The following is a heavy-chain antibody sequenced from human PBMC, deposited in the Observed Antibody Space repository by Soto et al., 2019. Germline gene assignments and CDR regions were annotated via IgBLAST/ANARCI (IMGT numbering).Heavy chain of an antibody. V-gene: IGHV3-30-3*01. CDR1: GFIFNSYN. CDR2: ISYDGNTQ. Sequence: QVQLVESGGGVVQPGTSLRLSCAASGFIFNSYNIHWVREAPGKGLEWVAVISYDGNTQYYGDSLKGRFIVSRENSKNTAYLQMNDLRADDTAIYYCAKVSRASRISTRDFDSWGQITLITVSS. CDR3: AKVSRASRISTRDFDS. J-gene: IGHJ4*02.